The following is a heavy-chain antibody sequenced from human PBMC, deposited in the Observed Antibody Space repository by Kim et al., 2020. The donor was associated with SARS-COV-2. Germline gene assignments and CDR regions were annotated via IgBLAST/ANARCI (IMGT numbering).Heavy chain of an antibody. D-gene: IGHD6-19*01. Sequence: GGSLRLSCVPSGFAFNNHGLHWVRQAPGKGLEWVALILYDGSDKYYADSVKGRFTISRDNSKNTLYLQMNSLRAEDTAIYYCAKDYAQYSSGWYFDYWGQGTLVTVSS. V-gene: IGHV3-30*02. CDR3: AKDYAQYSSGWYFDY. J-gene: IGHJ4*02. CDR1: GFAFNNHG. CDR2: ILYDGSDK.